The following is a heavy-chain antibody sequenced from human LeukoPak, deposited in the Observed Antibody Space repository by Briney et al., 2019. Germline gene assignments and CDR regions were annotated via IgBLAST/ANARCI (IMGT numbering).Heavy chain of an antibody. V-gene: IGHV4-30-4*08. J-gene: IGHJ6*03. CDR2: VSYSGST. Sequence: SETLSLTCTVSGGSISSGDSYWSWIRQPPGEGLEWIGYVSYSGSTYYNPSLKSRLTISMDTSNNQFSLNLRSVTAADTAVYYSARGYYMDVWGKGTTVTVSS. CDR1: GGSISSGDSY. CDR3: ARGYYMDV.